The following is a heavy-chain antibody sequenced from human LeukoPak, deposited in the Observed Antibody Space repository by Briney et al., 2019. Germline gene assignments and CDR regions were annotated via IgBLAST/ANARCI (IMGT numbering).Heavy chain of an antibody. CDR1: GGSISSGSYY. CDR2: IYTSGST. J-gene: IGHJ4*02. D-gene: IGHD6-13*01. Sequence: SETLSLTCTVSGGSISSGSYYWSWIRQPAGKGLEWIGRIYTSGSTNYNPSLKSRVTISVDTSKNQFSLKLSSVTAADTAVYYCARHPGSSWIFDYWGQGTLVTVSS. V-gene: IGHV4-61*02. CDR3: ARHPGSSWIFDY.